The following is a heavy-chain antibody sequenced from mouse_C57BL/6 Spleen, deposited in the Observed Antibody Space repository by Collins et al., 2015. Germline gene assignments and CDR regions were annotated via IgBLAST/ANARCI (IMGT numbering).Heavy chain of an antibody. V-gene: IGHV1-19*01. CDR3: ASPITTVVAGDYFDY. D-gene: IGHD1-1*01. CDR2: INPYNGGT. CDR1: GYTFTDYY. J-gene: IGHJ2*01. Sequence: EVQLQQSGPVLVKPGASVKMSCKASGYTFTDYYMNWVKQSHGKSLEWIGVINPYNGGTSYNQKFKGKATLTVDKPSSTAYMELNSLTSEDSAVYYCASPITTVVAGDYFDYWGQGTTLTVSS.